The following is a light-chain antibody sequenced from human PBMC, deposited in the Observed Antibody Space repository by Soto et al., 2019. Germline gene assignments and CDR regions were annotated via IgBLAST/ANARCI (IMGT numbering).Light chain of an antibody. J-gene: IGLJ3*02. V-gene: IGLV2-8*01. CDR1: SSDVGGYNF. CDR2: EVT. Sequence: QSALTQPPSASGSPGQSVTLSCTGTSSDVGGYNFVSWYQHHPGKAPKLLIYEVTKRPSGVPDRFSGSKSGNTASLTVSGLQAEDEADYYCSSYAGSNIFDVFGGGTKLTVL. CDR3: SSYAGSNIFDV.